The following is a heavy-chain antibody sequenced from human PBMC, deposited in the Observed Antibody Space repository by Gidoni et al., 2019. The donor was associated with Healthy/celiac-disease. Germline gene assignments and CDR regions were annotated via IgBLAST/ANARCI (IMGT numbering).Heavy chain of an antibody. CDR2: FDPEDGET. J-gene: IGHJ5*02. CDR1: GSTLTELS. D-gene: IGHD4-4*01. CDR3: ATEFQGEEPYSNYRSFDP. V-gene: IGHV1-24*01. Sequence: QVQLVQSGAEVKKPGASVKVSCKVSGSTLTELSMPWGRQAPGKGLEWMGGFDPEDGETSYAQKFQGRVTMTEDTSTDTAYMELSSLRSEETAVYYCATEFQGEEPYSNYRSFDPWGQGTLVTVSS.